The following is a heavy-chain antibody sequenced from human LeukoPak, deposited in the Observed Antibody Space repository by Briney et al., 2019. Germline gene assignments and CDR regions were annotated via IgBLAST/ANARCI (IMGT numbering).Heavy chain of an antibody. Sequence: GGSLRLSCAASGFTFSSYAMHWVRQAPGKGPEYVSAISNNGGSTYYADSVKGRFTISRDNSKNTLSLQMNSLRAEDTAVYYCAKDGVRGALDAFDIWGQGTMVTVSS. CDR3: AKDGVRGALDAFDI. CDR2: ISNNGGST. J-gene: IGHJ3*02. D-gene: IGHD1-26*01. V-gene: IGHV3-64*02. CDR1: GFTFSSYA.